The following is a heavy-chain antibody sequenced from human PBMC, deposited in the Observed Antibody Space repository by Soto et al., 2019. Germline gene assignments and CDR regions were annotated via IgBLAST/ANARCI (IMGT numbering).Heavy chain of an antibody. Sequence: QVQLVQSGAEVKKPGASVKVSCKASGYTFTSFDIHWVRQATGQGLEWMGWMNPNSGTTNYAQKFQDRVTMTRNTSISTAYMEVSSLRSDDTAIYYCARPYYSGWFLFTSWGQGTLVTVPS. CDR1: GYTFTSFD. CDR2: MNPNSGTT. V-gene: IGHV1-8*01. CDR3: ARPYYSGWFLFTS. D-gene: IGHD6-19*01. J-gene: IGHJ5*02.